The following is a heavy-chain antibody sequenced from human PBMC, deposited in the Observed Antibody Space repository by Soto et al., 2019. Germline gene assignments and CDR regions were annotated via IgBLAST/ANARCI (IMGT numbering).Heavy chain of an antibody. J-gene: IGHJ4*02. CDR3: AKVSGPMTTVTTFDY. D-gene: IGHD4-17*01. CDR2: ISYDGTIK. Sequence: QVQLVESGGGVVQPGRSLRLSCAASGFTFSNYDIHWVRQAPGKGLEWVAVISYDGTIKYYADSVKGRFTMSRDNSKNTLYLQMNSLRAEDTAVYYCAKVSGPMTTVTTFDYWGQGPLVTVSS. V-gene: IGHV3-30*18. CDR1: GFTFSNYD.